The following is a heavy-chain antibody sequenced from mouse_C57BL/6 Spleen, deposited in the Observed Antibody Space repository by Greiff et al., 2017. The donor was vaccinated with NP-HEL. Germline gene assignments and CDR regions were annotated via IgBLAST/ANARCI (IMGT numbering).Heavy chain of an antibody. D-gene: IGHD2-3*01. CDR2: IWSDGST. V-gene: IGHV2-6*03. CDR1: GFSLTSYG. CDR3: ARPADGYGSYYYAMDY. J-gene: IGHJ4*01. Sequence: QVQLKESGPGLVAPSQSLSITCTVSGFSLTSYGVHWVRQPPGKGLEWLVVIWSDGSTTYNSALKSRLSISKDNSKSQVFLKMNSLQTDDTAMYYCARPADGYGSYYYAMDYWGQGTSVTVSS.